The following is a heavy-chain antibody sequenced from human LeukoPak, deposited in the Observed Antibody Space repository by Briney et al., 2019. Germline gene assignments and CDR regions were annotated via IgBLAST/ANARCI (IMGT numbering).Heavy chain of an antibody. Sequence: GGSLSLSCAASGFTFSRYSVICVRQAPGRGLEWVSCISDSSRHIYYADSVKGRFTISRDNAKSSASLQMNSLRVDDTAVYYCARAYTNGDYLDYWGQGTLVTVSS. CDR1: GFTFSRYS. CDR3: ARAYTNGDYLDY. D-gene: IGHD4-17*01. V-gene: IGHV3-21*01. CDR2: ISDSSRHI. J-gene: IGHJ4*02.